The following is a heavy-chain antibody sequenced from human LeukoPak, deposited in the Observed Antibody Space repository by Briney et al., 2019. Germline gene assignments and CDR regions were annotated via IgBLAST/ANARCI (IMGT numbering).Heavy chain of an antibody. CDR3: ASQPAVVDLDY. CDR1: GFIFSNYW. CDR2: IKPDGSEK. D-gene: IGHD2-2*01. V-gene: IGHV3-7*01. J-gene: IGHJ4*02. Sequence: PGGSLRLSCAASGFIFSNYWMTWVRQAPGKGLEWVANIKPDGSEKSYVDSVKGRSTISRDNAKNSLYLQMNSLRVEDTAVYYCASQPAVVDLDYWGQGTLVTVSS.